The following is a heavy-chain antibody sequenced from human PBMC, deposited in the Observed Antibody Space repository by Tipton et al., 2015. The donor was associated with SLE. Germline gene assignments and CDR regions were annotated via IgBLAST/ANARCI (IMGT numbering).Heavy chain of an antibody. V-gene: IGHV3-48*03. Sequence: AQLVQSGGGLVQPGGSLRLSCAASGFTFSSYEMNWVRQAPGKGLEWVSYISSSGSTIYYADSVKGRFTISRDNAKNSLYLQMNSLRAEDTAVYYCARGMGIAVAGVESHWGQGTLVTVSS. CDR3: ARGMGIAVAGVESH. CDR2: ISSSGSTI. J-gene: IGHJ4*02. CDR1: GFTFSSYE. D-gene: IGHD6-19*01.